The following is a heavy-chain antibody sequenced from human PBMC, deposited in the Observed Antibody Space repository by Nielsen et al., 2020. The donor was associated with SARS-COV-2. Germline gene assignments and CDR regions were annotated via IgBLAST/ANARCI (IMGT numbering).Heavy chain of an antibody. Sequence: PGKGLEWIGNISYSGSTYNHPSLKSRVTISVDTSKNQFSLKLSSVTAADTAVYYCATITRDAFDIWGQGTMVTVSS. CDR3: ATITRDAFDI. J-gene: IGHJ3*02. V-gene: IGHV4-39*01. D-gene: IGHD5-24*01. CDR2: ISYSGST.